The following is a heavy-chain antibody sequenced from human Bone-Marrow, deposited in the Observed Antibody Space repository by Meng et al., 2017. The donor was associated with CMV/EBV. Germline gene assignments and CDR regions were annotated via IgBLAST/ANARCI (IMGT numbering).Heavy chain of an antibody. CDR3: AILRSAVGTFD. CDR1: GYSISSGYY. J-gene: IGHJ4*02. D-gene: IGHD6-19*01. V-gene: IGHV4-38-2*02. CDR2: IYHSGST. Sequence: SETLSLTCTVSGYSISSGYYWGWIRQPPGKGLEWIGSIYHSGSTNYNPSLKSRVTISVDKSKNQFSLKLSSVTAADTAVYYCAILRSAVGTFDWGQGTLVTVSS.